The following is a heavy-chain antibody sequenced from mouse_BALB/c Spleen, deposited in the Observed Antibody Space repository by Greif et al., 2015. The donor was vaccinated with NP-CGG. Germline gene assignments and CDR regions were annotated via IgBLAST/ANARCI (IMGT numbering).Heavy chain of an antibody. J-gene: IGHJ2*01. V-gene: IGHV2-6-7*01. Sequence: VKLMESGPGLVAPSQSLSITCTVSGFSLTGYGVNWVPQPPGKGLEWLGMIWGDGSTDYNSALKSRLSISKDNSKSQVFLKMNSLQTDDTARYYCARDFYDYDGGPYYFDYWGQGTTLTVSS. CDR2: IWGDGST. CDR1: GFSLTGYG. D-gene: IGHD2-4*01. CDR3: ARDFYDYDGGPYYFDY.